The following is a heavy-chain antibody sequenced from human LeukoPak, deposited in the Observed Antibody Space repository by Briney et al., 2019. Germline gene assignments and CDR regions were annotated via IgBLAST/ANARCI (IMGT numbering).Heavy chain of an antibody. CDR3: ARITKWDMDV. CDR2: INLRSGST. V-gene: IGHV1-2*02. D-gene: IGHD2-2*01. J-gene: IGHJ6*03. Sequence: ASVKVSFKDSVYTYTGYYMHWVGQARRHPLEWMRCINLRSGSTHYAKQFQARVTMSRDTSISTTYMDMSMLRSDDTAVDHCARITKWDMDVWGKGTTVTVSS. CDR1: VYTYTGYY.